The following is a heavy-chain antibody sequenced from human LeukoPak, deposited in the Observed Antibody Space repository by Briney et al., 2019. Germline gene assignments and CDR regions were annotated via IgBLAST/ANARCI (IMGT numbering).Heavy chain of an antibody. CDR2: IKLDGSEK. CDR3: ARYRGSRSFDY. J-gene: IGHJ4*02. V-gene: IGHV3-7*03. CDR1: GFTFSGYW. D-gene: IGHD3-10*01. Sequence: AGGSLRLSCAASGFTFSGYWMGWVRQAPGKGLEWVANIKLDGSEKYYVDSVKGRFTISRDNVKNSLYLQMNSLRAEDTAVYYCARYRGSRSFDYWGQGTLVSVSS.